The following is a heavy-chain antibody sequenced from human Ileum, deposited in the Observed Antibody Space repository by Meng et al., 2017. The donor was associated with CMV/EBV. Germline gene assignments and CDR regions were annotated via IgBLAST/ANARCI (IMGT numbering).Heavy chain of an antibody. CDR3: ATDKNWGCPH. CDR2: IRGGGNTV. CDR1: GLSFGDFG. Sequence: GPLVGLGGGVVQPGGSLILSLGGVGLSFGDFGLTLVRQAPGKGREWGGFIRGGGNTVRYGESVKGRFTISADDSKTTSYLQMNSLRVEDTAVYYCATDKNWGCPHWGQGSLVTVSS. D-gene: IGHD7-27*01. V-gene: IGHV3-30*02. J-gene: IGHJ4*02.